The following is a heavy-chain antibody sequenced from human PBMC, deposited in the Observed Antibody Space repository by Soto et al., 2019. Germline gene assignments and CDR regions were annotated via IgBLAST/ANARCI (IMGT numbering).Heavy chain of an antibody. D-gene: IGHD6-13*01. V-gene: IGHV5-51*01. J-gene: IGHJ6*02. CDR1: GYSFTSYW. CDR3: ARHEHPGAGNYSYYGMDV. Sequence: GESLKISCKGSGYSFTSYWIGWVRQMPGKGLEWMGIIYPGDSDTRYSPSFQGQVTISADKSISTAYLQWSSLKASDTAMYYCARHEHPGAGNYSYYGMDVWGQGTTVTVSS. CDR2: IYPGDSDT.